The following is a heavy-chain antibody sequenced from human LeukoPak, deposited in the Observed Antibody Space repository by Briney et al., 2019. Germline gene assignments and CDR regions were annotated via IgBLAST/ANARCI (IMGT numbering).Heavy chain of an antibody. CDR1: GGSISSSSYY. J-gene: IGHJ4*02. CDR2: IYYSGST. V-gene: IGHV4-39*07. Sequence: KSSETLSLTCTVSGGSISSSSYYWGWIRQPPGKGLEWIGSIYYSGSTYYNPSLKSRVTISVDTSKNQFSLKLSSVTAADTAVYYCASESLVAAAGDYWGQGTLVTVSS. CDR3: ASESLVAAAGDY. D-gene: IGHD6-13*01.